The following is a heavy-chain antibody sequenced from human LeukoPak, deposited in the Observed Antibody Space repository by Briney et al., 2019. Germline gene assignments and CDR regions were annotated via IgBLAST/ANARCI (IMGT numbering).Heavy chain of an antibody. CDR2: ISYDGSNK. J-gene: IGHJ4*02. V-gene: IGHV3-30*03. Sequence: GGSLRLSCAASGFTFSSYGMHWVRQAPGKGLEWVAVISYDGSNKYYADSVKGRFTISRDNSKNSLYLQMNSLRAEDTAVYYCAANGYYDYVWGSYRSDYWGQGTLVTVSS. D-gene: IGHD3-16*02. CDR3: AANGYYDYVWGSYRSDY. CDR1: GFTFSSYG.